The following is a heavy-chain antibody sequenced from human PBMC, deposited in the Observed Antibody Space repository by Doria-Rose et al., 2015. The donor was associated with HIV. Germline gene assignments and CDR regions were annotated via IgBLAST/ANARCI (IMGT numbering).Heavy chain of an antibody. J-gene: IGHJ3*02. Sequence: VPLVQSGGGLVQPGRSLRLSCAASGFTFGDYAMHWVRQAPGKGLEWVSGISWNSGIIGYADSVKGRLTISRDNAKNSLYLHLNRLRADDTAVYYCAKDSGSDQGRDGAFHIWGQGTMVTVSS. CDR2: ISWNSGII. CDR1: GFTFGDYA. V-gene: IGHV3-9*01. D-gene: IGHD5-12*01. CDR3: AKDSGSDQGRDGAFHI.